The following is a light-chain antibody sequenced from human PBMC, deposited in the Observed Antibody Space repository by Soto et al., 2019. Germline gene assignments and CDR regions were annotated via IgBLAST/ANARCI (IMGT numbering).Light chain of an antibody. Sequence: EIVLTQSPGTLSFSPGERATLSCRASQSVSSNYLAWYQQKPGQAPRLLIYGASSRATGIPDRFSGSGSGTDFTLTITRLAHEDFAVYYCQQYGSSPITFGQGTRLEIK. CDR1: QSVSSNY. CDR3: QQYGSSPIT. J-gene: IGKJ5*01. V-gene: IGKV3-20*01. CDR2: GAS.